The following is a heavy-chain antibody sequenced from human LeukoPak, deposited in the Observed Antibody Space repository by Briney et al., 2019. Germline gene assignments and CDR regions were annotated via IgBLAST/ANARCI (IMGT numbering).Heavy chain of an antibody. CDR3: ARSHTTSLRAPFDY. D-gene: IGHD2/OR15-2a*01. Sequence: GAAVTVSCKASGYIFSNYGLIWVRQALGQGLEYMGRSSVYNDNTKYAQKFQGRVTMTTDKTTNTAYMELKNLRYDDTAVYYCARSHTTSLRAPFDYWGLGTLVTVSS. V-gene: IGHV1-18*01. J-gene: IGHJ4*02. CDR1: GYIFSNYG. CDR2: SSVYNDNT.